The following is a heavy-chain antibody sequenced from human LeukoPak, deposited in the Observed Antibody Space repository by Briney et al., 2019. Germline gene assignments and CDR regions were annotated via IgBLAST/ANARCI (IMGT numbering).Heavy chain of an antibody. Sequence: SETLSLTCTVSGVSISRYYWSWIRQPPGKGLEWIGYIEYSGSTYYNPSLESRVTISVDTSKNQFSLKLSSVTAADTAVSYCARYYYDTSGYPHSFDYWGQGTLVTVSS. D-gene: IGHD3-22*01. CDR2: IEYSGST. J-gene: IGHJ4*02. V-gene: IGHV4-59*08. CDR3: ARYYYDTSGYPHSFDY. CDR1: GVSISRYY.